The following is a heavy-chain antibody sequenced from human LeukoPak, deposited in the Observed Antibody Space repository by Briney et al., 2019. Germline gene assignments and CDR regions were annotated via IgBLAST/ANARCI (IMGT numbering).Heavy chain of an antibody. CDR2: ISYSGGT. CDR3: ARHGGSYTFDY. CDR1: AAPITSYY. Sequence: PSETLSLTCTVSAAPITSYYWSWIRQPPGKGLEWIGFISYSGGTNYNPSLKSRVTISVDTSKNQFSLKLNSVTAADTAVYYCARHGGSYTFDYWGQGTLVTVSS. J-gene: IGHJ4*02. D-gene: IGHD1-26*01. V-gene: IGHV4-59*08.